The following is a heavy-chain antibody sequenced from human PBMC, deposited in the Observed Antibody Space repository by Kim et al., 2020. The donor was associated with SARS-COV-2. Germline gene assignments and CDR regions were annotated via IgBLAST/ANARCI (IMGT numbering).Heavy chain of an antibody. CDR2: INTNTGNP. CDR3: ARDIVVVAATNWFDP. D-gene: IGHD2-15*01. CDR1: GYTFTSYA. J-gene: IGHJ5*02. V-gene: IGHV7-4-1*02. Sequence: ASVKVSCKASGYTFTSYAMNWVRQAPGQGLEWMGWINTNTGNPTYAQGFTGRFVFSLDTSVSTAYLQISSLKAEDTAVYYCARDIVVVAATNWFDPWGQGTLVTVSS.